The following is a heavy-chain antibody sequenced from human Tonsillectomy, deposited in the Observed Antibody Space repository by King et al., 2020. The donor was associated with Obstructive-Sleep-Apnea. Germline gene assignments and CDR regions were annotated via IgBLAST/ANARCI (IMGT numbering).Heavy chain of an antibody. D-gene: IGHD3-3*01. CDR3: AKDSLYYDFWSGYDKLDY. V-gene: IGHV3-30*02. Sequence: QLVQSGGGVVQPGRSLRLSCAASGFTFSSYGMHWVRQAPGKGLEWVAFIRYDGSNKYYADSVKGRFTISRDNSKNTLYLQMNSLRAEDTAVYYCAKDSLYYDFWSGYDKLDYWGQGTLVTVSS. CDR1: GFTFSSYG. J-gene: IGHJ4*02. CDR2: IRYDGSNK.